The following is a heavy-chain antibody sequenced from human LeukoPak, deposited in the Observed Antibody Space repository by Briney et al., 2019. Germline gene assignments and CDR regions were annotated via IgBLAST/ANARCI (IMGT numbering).Heavy chain of an antibody. J-gene: IGHJ6*02. V-gene: IGHV3-53*01. CDR3: ARDRVEVTTSMLGGVKRTVTDYYGMDV. CDR2: TYSDGTT. CDR1: GFTFSTYA. D-gene: IGHD3-16*01. Sequence: GGSLRLSCAASGFTFSTYAMSWVRQAPGKGLEWVSITYSDGTTYYADSVKGRFTISRDNSRNTLYVQMNSLRAEDTAVYFCARDRVEVTTSMLGGVKRTVTDYYGMDVWGQGTTVTVSS.